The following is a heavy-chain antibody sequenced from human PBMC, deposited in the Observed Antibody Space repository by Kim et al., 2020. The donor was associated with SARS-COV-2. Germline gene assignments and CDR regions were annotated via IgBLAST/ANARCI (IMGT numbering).Heavy chain of an antibody. CDR2: GST. V-gene: IGHV3-53*01. J-gene: IGHJ4*02. D-gene: IGHD1-1*01. CDR3: AREPARRADS. Sequence: GSTFYAESGKGRFSIPSDNPEDTLYLQMDSLRVEDTAVYYCAREPARRADSWGQGTLVTVSS.